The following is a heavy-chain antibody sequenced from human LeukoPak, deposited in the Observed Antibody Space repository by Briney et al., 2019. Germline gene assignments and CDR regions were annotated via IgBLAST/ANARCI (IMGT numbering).Heavy chain of an antibody. Sequence: SVKVSCKASGFTFTSSAMQWVRQARGQRLEWIGWIVVGSGNTNYAQKFQGRVTMTRDTSISTAYMELSRLRSDDTAVYYCARDGGGLWFGELLRYYYYYYMDVWGKGTTVTVSS. CDR3: ARDGGGLWFGELLRYYYYYYMDV. J-gene: IGHJ6*03. CDR2: IVVGSGNT. D-gene: IGHD3-10*01. V-gene: IGHV1-58*02. CDR1: GFTFTSSA.